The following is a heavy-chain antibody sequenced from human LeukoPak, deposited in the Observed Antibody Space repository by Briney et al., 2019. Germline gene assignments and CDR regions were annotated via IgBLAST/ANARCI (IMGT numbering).Heavy chain of an antibody. CDR2: IFPSGGEI. Sequence: GGPLSLSCEASGLPFRPFAMIWVGRPPGKGLEWVSSIFPSGGEIHYADSVRGRFTISRDNSKSTLSLQMNSLRAEDTAVYYCVRDFMYNTACTGCWGQGTLVTVSS. CDR3: VRDFMYNTACTGC. V-gene: IGHV3-23*01. CDR1: GLPFRPFA. D-gene: IGHD1-1*01. J-gene: IGHJ4*02.